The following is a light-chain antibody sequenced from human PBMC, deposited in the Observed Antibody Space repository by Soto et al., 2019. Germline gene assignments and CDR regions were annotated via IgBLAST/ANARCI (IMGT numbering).Light chain of an antibody. CDR1: SSDVGGYNS. Sequence: QSALTQPASVSGSPGQSITISCTGTSSDVGGYNSVSWYLQHPGKAPKVLIYEVRYRPSGISNRFSGSKSGNTASLTISGLQADDEGDYYCSSYTTSSTQVFGGGTKVTVL. J-gene: IGLJ3*02. CDR3: SSYTTSSTQV. V-gene: IGLV2-14*01. CDR2: EVR.